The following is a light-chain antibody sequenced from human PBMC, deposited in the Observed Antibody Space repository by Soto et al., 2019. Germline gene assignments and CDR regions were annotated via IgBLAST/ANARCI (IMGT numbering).Light chain of an antibody. CDR3: QQRRDWGLT. V-gene: IGKV3-11*01. CDR2: DAS. Sequence: EIGLTQSPSTQTLSPGKRATLSCRASQSVSSYLAWYQQKPGQAPRLLIYDASNRATGIPARFSGSGSGTDFTLTICSLEPGDFAVYYCQQRRDWGLTYGVGTKVDI. CDR1: QSVSSY. J-gene: IGKJ4*01.